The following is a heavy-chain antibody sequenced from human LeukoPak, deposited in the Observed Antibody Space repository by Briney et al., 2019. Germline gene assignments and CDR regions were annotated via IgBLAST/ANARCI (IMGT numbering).Heavy chain of an antibody. CDR2: ISESGAIT. Sequence: GGSLRLSCAASGFTSSSYAMNWVRQAPGKGLKWVSGISESGAITHYADSVKGRFTISRDNSKTTVFLQMNSLRAEDTAVYYCAKAPTPVVAATLFHHWGQGTLVTVS. V-gene: IGHV3-23*01. CDR1: GFTSSSYA. J-gene: IGHJ1*01. D-gene: IGHD2-15*01. CDR3: AKAPTPVVAATLFHH.